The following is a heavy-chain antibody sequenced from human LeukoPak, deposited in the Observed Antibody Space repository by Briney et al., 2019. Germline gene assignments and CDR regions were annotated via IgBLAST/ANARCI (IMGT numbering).Heavy chain of an antibody. J-gene: IGHJ6*02. CDR2: MSYGGQNE. CDR1: GLTFSGYD. CDR3: ARGGYCSSTSCYVPYYYYGMDV. Sequence: GGSLRLSCAASGLTFSGYDMHWVRQAPGKGPEWVAVMSYGGQNERYADSVKGRFTVSRDNSKNTLYLQMNSLRAEDTAVYYCARGGYCSSTSCYVPYYYYGMDVWGQGTTVTVSS. V-gene: IGHV3-30*03. D-gene: IGHD2-2*03.